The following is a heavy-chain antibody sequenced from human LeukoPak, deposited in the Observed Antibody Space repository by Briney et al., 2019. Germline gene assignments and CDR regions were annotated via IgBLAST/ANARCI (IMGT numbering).Heavy chain of an antibody. CDR3: ATLRETYYYDSSGRKGFDY. CDR1: GYTLTELS. CDR2: FDPEDGET. Sequence: ASVKVSCKVSGYTLTELSMHWVRQAPGKGLEWMGGFDPEDGETIYAQEFQGRVTMTEDTSTDTAYMELSSLRSEDTAVYYCATLRETYYYDSSGRKGFDYWGQGTLVTVSS. D-gene: IGHD3-22*01. J-gene: IGHJ4*02. V-gene: IGHV1-24*01.